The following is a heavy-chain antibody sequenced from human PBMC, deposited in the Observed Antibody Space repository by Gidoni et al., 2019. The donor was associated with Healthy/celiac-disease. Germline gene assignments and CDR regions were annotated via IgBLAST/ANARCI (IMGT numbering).Heavy chain of an antibody. CDR3: ARDRVYSSSWYYFDY. CDR2: IWYDGSNK. J-gene: IGHJ4*02. Sequence: QVQLVESGGGVVQPGRSLRLSCAASGFTFSSYGMHWVRQAPGKGLGWVAVIWYDGSNKYYADSVKGRFTISRDNSKNTLYLQMNSLRAEDTAVYYCARDRVYSSSWYYFDYWGQGTLVTVSS. CDR1: GFTFSSYG. V-gene: IGHV3-33*01. D-gene: IGHD6-13*01.